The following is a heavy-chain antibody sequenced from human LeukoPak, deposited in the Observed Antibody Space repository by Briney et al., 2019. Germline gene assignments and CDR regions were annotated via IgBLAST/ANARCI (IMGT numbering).Heavy chain of an antibody. D-gene: IGHD3-3*01. CDR2: IYHSGST. Sequence: SETLSLTCTVSGGSISSYCWSWIRQPPGKGLEWIGYIYHSGSTNYNPSLKSRVTISVDTSKNQFSLKLSSVTAADTAVYYCAREAEDDFWSGYYGNWFDPWGQGTLVTVSS. CDR1: GGSISSYC. CDR3: AREAEDDFWSGYYGNWFDP. J-gene: IGHJ5*02. V-gene: IGHV4-59*01.